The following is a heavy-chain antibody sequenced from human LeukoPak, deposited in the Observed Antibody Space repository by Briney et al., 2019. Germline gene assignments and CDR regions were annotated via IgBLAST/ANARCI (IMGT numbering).Heavy chain of an antibody. D-gene: IGHD1-1*01. CDR1: GGSFSGYY. Sequence: SETQSLTCAVYGGSFSGYYWSWIRQPPGKGLEWIGEINHSGSINYNPSLKSRVTISVDTSKNQFSLKLSSVTAADTAVYYCARGGSDWNDRATQGGYDAFDIWGQGTMVTVSS. J-gene: IGHJ3*02. CDR3: ARGGSDWNDRATQGGYDAFDI. CDR2: INHSGSI. V-gene: IGHV4-34*01.